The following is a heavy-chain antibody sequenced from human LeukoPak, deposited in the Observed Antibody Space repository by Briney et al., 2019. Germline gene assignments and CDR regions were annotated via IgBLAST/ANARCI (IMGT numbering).Heavy chain of an antibody. J-gene: IGHJ4*02. Sequence: SETLSLTCSVSGGSISGYYWSWIRQPPGKGLEWIGYIYYSGSTNYKPSLKSRVTISVDTSKNQFSLKLTSVTAADTAVYYCARGGYDFWSNYLNYWGQGTLVTVSS. V-gene: IGHV4-59*12. CDR3: ARGGYDFWSNYLNY. D-gene: IGHD3-3*01. CDR2: IYYSGST. CDR1: GGSISGYY.